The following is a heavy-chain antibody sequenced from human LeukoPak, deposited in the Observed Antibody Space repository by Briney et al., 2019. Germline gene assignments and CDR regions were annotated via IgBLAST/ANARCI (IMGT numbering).Heavy chain of an antibody. CDR3: ARYTAAAGTFNWFDP. J-gene: IGHJ5*02. Sequence: ASVKVSCKASGYTFTSYDINWVGQATGQGLEWMGWMNPNSGNTGYAQKFQGRVTMTRNTSISTAYMELSSLRSEDTAVYYCARYTAAAGTFNWFDPWGQGTLVTVSS. D-gene: IGHD6-13*01. CDR2: MNPNSGNT. CDR1: GYTFTSYD. V-gene: IGHV1-8*01.